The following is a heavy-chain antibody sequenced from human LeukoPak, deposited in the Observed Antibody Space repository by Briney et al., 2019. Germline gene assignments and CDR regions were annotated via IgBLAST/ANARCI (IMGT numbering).Heavy chain of an antibody. CDR2: IYCSGST. Sequence: SETLSFTGTVYAGSIRNFYWIWHGPPPGKGLEWIGYIYCSGSTKYKLSLKGRVTISLDTSKNHFSLKLNSVTAADTAVYYCASSSSGSYYNGFDIWGQGTMVTVAS. CDR1: AGSIRNFY. D-gene: IGHD3-10*01. CDR3: ASSSSGSYYNGFDI. V-gene: IGHV4-59*01. J-gene: IGHJ3*02.